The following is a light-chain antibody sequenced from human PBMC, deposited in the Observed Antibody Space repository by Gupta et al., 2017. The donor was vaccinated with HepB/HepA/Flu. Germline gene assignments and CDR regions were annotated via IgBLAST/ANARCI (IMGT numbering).Light chain of an antibody. CDR1: QSISSS. CDR3: QQYKDWPPLP. V-gene: IGKV3-15*01. J-gene: IGKJ4*01. Sequence: EIVMTQSPATLSVAPGERATLSCRASQSISSSLAWYQQKPGQAPRLLIYGESTRDTCIPARFSGSGSGTEFTLTISTRESEDFAVYYCQQYKDWPPLPFGGGTKVEIK. CDR2: GES.